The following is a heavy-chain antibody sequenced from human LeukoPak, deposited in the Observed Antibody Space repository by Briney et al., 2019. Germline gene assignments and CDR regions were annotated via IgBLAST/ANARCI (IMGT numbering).Heavy chain of an antibody. CDR3: ARGERPFFDY. V-gene: IGHV4-34*01. CDR1: GGSFSGYY. CDR2: INHSGST. Sequence: PSETLSLTCAVYGGSFSGYYWSWIRQPPGKGLEWIGEINHSGSTNYNPSLKSRVTISVDTSKNQFSLKLSSVTAANTAVYYCARGERPFFDYWGQGTLVTVPS. J-gene: IGHJ4*02.